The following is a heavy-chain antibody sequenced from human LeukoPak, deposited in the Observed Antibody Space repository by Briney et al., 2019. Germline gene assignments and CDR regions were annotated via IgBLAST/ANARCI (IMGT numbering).Heavy chain of an antibody. CDR3: GRDWELRCNQGGLDY. D-gene: IGHD3-10*01. CDR1: GYNLVGYY. J-gene: IGHJ4*02. V-gene: IGHV1-2*06. Sequence: ASVKVSCQSSGYNLVGYYIHWVRQAPGQGIEWMGRINQKDGETSFAQKFQDRATITRDMSISKAYMELCVLRYSDTAVYYCGRDWELRCNQGGLDYWGQGALVTVSS. CDR2: INQKDGET.